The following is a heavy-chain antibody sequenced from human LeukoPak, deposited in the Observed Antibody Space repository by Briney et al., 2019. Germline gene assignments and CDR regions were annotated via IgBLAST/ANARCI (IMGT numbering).Heavy chain of an antibody. CDR2: IDRSGNT. Sequence: KPSETLSLTCAVSGYSISSGYYWDWIRQSPGKGLEWIGRIDRSGNTYYNPPLKNRVAISVDTSSNQFSLRLTSVTAADTAVYYCERMDDYLRSGNYYNVINYYYMDVWGKGTTVTVS. V-gene: IGHV4-38-2*01. CDR3: ERMDDYLRSGNYYNVINYYYMDV. D-gene: IGHD3-10*01. J-gene: IGHJ6*03. CDR1: GYSISSGYY.